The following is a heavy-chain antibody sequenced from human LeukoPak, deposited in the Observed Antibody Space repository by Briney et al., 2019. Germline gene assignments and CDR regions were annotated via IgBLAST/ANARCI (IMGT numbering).Heavy chain of an antibody. CDR2: IWHDGSHK. V-gene: IGHV3-33*01. D-gene: IGHD3-3*01. CDR1: GFAFNTYA. Sequence: PGGSLRLSCAASGFAFNTYAMHWVRQAPGQGLEWVALIWHDGSHKFYSNSVRGQFTISRDNSKNTVSLQMNNLRPEDTAVYYCARKIFGGGSYPDFGGQGPLVTVSS. CDR3: ARKIFGGGSYPDF. J-gene: IGHJ4*02.